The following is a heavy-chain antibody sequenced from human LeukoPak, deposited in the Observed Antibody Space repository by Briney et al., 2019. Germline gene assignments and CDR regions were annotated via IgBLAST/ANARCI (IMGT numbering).Heavy chain of an antibody. D-gene: IGHD4-17*01. J-gene: IGHJ5*02. Sequence: SETLSLTCTVSGASISDYYWSWIRQPPGKGLEWIAYVYNDVSTKYNPSLKSRVTISVDTSKNQVSLWLSSVTAADTAVYYCARSSSAYGDYARFDPWGQGTQVTVSS. CDR1: GASISDYY. V-gene: IGHV4-59*08. CDR2: VYNDVST. CDR3: ARSSSAYGDYARFDP.